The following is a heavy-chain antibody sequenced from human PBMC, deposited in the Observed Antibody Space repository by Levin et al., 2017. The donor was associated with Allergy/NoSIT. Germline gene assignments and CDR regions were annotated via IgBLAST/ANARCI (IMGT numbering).Heavy chain of an antibody. D-gene: IGHD6-19*01. J-gene: IGHJ4*02. V-gene: IGHV3-43*01. CDR2: ISWDGGST. CDR1: GFTFDDYT. CDR3: AKDGWLWLVRSYYFDY. Sequence: GESLKISCAASGFTFDDYTMHWVRQAPGKGLEWVSLISWDGGSTYYADSVKGRFTISRDNSKNSLYLQMNSLRTEDTALYYCAKDGWLWLVRSYYFDYWGQGTLVTVSS.